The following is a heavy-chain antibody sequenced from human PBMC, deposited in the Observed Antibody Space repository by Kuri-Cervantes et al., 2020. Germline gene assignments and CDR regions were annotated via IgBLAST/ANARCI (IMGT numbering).Heavy chain of an antibody. D-gene: IGHD3-10*01. CDR1: GYSFTRYW. J-gene: IGHJ4*02. CDR3: ARHRWGFGEFSLDY. V-gene: IGHV5-51*01. CDR2: IYPGYSDT. Sequence: GESLKISCKGSGYSFTRYWIGWVRQMPGKGLEWMGIIYPGYSDTRYSPSFQGQFTISADKSISTAYLQWSSLQASDTAMYYCARHRWGFGEFSLDYWGQGTLVTVSS.